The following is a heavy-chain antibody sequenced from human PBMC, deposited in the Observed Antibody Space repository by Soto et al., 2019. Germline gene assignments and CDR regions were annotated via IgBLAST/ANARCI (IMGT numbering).Heavy chain of an antibody. CDR3: ARDNSILGAPFQD. D-gene: IGHD3-16*01. Sequence: EVELVETGGGLIQPGRSLRLSCAVSGFTVSSNSMSWVRQAPGKGLEWVSLIYADGGTYYGDSVKGRFTISRDTSKNTVSLQMTSLRADDTAVYYCARDNSILGAPFQDWGQGTLVTVSS. CDR2: IYADGGT. V-gene: IGHV3-53*02. CDR1: GFTVSSNS. J-gene: IGHJ1*01.